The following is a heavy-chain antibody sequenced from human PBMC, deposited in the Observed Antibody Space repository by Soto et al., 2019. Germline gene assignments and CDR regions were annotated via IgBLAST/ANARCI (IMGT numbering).Heavy chain of an antibody. J-gene: IGHJ4*02. Sequence: QVQLVQSGAEVKKPGASVKVSCKTSGYTFTTYGISWVRQAPGQGFEWMGWISANNGNTNNAQKFRGRISMTTDTSTSTAYMEVRSLRSDDTAVYYCAREGRGYEDYWGQGTLVIVSS. D-gene: IGHD5-12*01. CDR2: ISANNGNT. CDR1: GYTFTTYG. CDR3: AREGRGYEDY. V-gene: IGHV1-18*01.